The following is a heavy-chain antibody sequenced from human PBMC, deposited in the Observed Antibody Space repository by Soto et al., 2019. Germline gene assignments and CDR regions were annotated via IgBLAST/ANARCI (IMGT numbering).Heavy chain of an antibody. CDR2: IYYSGST. CDR3: ARHAGGYDSQLDY. D-gene: IGHD5-12*01. J-gene: IGHJ4*02. Sequence: QLQLQESGPGLVKPSETLSLTCTVSGGSISSSSYYWGWIRQPPGKGLEWIGSIYYSGSTYYNPSLKSRVTISVDTSKNQFSLKLSSVTAADTAVYYCARHAGGYDSQLDYWGQGTLVTVSS. CDR1: GGSISSSSYY. V-gene: IGHV4-39*01.